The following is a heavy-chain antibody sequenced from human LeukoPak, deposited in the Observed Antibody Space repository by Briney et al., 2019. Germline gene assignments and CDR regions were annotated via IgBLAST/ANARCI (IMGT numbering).Heavy chain of an antibody. CDR3: ARTSYGTGWFDP. J-gene: IGHJ5*02. D-gene: IGHD5-18*01. CDR1: GGSISSGSYY. Sequence: SQTLSLTCTVSGGSISSGSYYWSWIRQPAGKGLEWIGRIYTSGSTNYNPSLKSRGTISVDTSKNQFSLKLSSVTAADTAVYYCARTSYGTGWFDPRGQGTLVTVSS. CDR2: IYTSGST. V-gene: IGHV4-61*02.